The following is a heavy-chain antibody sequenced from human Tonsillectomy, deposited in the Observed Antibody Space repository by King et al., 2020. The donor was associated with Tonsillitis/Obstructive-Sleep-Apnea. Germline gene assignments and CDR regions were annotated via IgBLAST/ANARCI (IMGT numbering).Heavy chain of an antibody. CDR2: IKSKTDGGTT. J-gene: IGHJ4*02. Sequence: VQLVESGGGLVKPGGSLGLSCAASGFSFSNAWMSWVRQAPGKGLEWVGRIKSKTDGGTTDYAAPVEGRFTISRDDSKNTLFLQMNSLKTEDTAVYYCTTTSGWYFGYWGQGTLVTVSS. CDR1: GFSFSNAW. CDR3: TTTSGWYFGY. V-gene: IGHV3-15*01. D-gene: IGHD6-19*01.